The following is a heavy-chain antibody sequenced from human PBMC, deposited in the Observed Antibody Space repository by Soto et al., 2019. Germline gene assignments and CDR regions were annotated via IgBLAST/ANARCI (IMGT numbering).Heavy chain of an antibody. V-gene: IGHV1-2*02. CDR2: INPNSGDT. J-gene: IGHJ3*02. D-gene: IGHD4-17*01. Sequence: ASVKVSCKASGYTFTGYYMHWVRQAPGQGLEWMGWINPNSGDTNYAQKFQGRVTMTTDTSTSTAYMELRSLRSDDTAVYYCARDPRRGYGDYNEAFDIWGQGTMVTVSS. CDR1: GYTFTGYY. CDR3: ARDPRRGYGDYNEAFDI.